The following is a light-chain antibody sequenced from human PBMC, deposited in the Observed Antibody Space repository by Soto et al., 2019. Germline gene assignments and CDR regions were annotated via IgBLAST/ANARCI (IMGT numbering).Light chain of an antibody. V-gene: IGKV1-39*01. CDR3: LQDSSFPRT. CDR2: AAS. CDR1: QSISSY. J-gene: IGKJ1*01. Sequence: DNQMTQPPSSLSASVGDRVTITCRTSQSISSYLNWYQQKPGKAPQFLIQAASNLQSGVPSRFSGSGSGTEFILSINSLQPEDIATYYCLQDSSFPRTFGQGTQVDIK.